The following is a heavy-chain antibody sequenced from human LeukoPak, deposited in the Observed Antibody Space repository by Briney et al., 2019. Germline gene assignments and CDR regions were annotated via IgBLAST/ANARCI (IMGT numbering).Heavy chain of an antibody. D-gene: IGHD3-22*01. CDR2: INPNSGGT. CDR1: GYTFTGYY. J-gene: IGHJ5*02. V-gene: IGHV1-2*02. CDR3: AREGHSDYYDSSGYWSGWFDP. Sequence: ASVKVSCKASGYTFTGYYMHWVRQAPGQGLEWMGWINPNSGGTNYAQKLQGRVTMTTDTSTSTAYTELRSLRSDDTAVYYCAREGHSDYYDSSGYWSGWFDPWGQGTLVTVSS.